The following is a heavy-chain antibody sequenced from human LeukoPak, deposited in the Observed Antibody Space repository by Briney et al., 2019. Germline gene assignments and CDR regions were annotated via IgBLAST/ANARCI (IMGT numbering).Heavy chain of an antibody. CDR3: ARDVRRITFGGVIVIPFDY. J-gene: IGHJ4*02. CDR2: IKQDGSEK. Sequence: GGSLRLSCAASGFTFSSYWMSWVRQAPGKGLEWVANIKQDGSEKYYVDSVKGRFTISRDNAKNSLYLQMNSLRAEDTAVYYCARDVRRITFGGVIVIPFDYWGQGTLVTVSS. D-gene: IGHD3-16*02. CDR1: GFTFSSYW. V-gene: IGHV3-7*01.